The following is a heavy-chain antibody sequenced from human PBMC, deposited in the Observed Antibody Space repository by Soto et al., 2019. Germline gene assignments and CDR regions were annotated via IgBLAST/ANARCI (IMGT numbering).Heavy chain of an antibody. V-gene: IGHV3-23*01. CDR1: GFTFSSYG. J-gene: IGHJ4*02. CDR3: ANLITVTGGY. CDR2: ISGGGGNT. Sequence: EVQLLESGGGLVQPGGSLRLSCAASGFTFSSYGMSWVRQAPGKGLEWVSTISGGGGNTYYADSVRGRFSISRDNSKNTPYLQMNSLRVDDTAVFYCANLITVTGGYWGQGTLVTVSS. D-gene: IGHD4-17*01.